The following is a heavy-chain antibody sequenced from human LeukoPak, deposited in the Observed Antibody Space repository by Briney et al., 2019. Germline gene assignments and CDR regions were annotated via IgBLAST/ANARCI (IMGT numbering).Heavy chain of an antibody. Sequence: GGSLRLSCAASGFTFSSYGMHWVRQAPGKWLEWVAVIWYDGSNKYYADSVKGRFTISRDNSKNTLYLQMNSLRAEDTAVYYCARDYNIAAAGTGYFDYWGQGTLVTVSS. D-gene: IGHD6-13*01. CDR1: GFTFSSYG. CDR2: IWYDGSNK. V-gene: IGHV3-33*01. J-gene: IGHJ4*02. CDR3: ARDYNIAAAGTGYFDY.